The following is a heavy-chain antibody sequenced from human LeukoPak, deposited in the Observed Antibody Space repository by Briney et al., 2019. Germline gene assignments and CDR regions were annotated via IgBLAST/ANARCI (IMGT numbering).Heavy chain of an antibody. J-gene: IGHJ4*02. Sequence: GASVKVSCKASGYTFTGYYMHWVRQAPGQGLEWMGRINPNSGDTNYAQYFQGRVTMTRDTSISTAYMELSSLRSDDTAVYYCATDRFVSGSYYFDYWGQGTLVTVSS. CDR3: ATDRFVSGSYYFDY. D-gene: IGHD3-22*01. V-gene: IGHV1-2*06. CDR2: INPNSGDT. CDR1: GYTFTGYY.